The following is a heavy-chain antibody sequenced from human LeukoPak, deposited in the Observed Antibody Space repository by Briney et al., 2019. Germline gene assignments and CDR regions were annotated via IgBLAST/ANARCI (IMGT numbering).Heavy chain of an antibody. J-gene: IGHJ6*03. Sequence: SETLSLTCAAYGGSFSGYYWSWIRQPPGKGLEWIGEINHSGSTNYNPSLKGRVTISVDTSKNQFSLQLSSVTAADTAFYYCASQGHHGKIVGTTLSYFYMDVWGKGTTVTVSS. D-gene: IGHD1-26*01. CDR3: ASQGHHGKIVGTTLSYFYMDV. CDR1: GGSFSGYY. CDR2: INHSGST. V-gene: IGHV4-34*01.